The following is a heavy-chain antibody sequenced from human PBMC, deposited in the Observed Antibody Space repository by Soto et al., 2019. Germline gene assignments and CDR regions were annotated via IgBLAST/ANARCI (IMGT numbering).Heavy chain of an antibody. CDR1: GFSFSSYG. Sequence: QVQMVQSGAEVKKPGASVRVSCKASGFSFSSYGIGWVRQAPGQGLEWMGWISVDNGNRKYAQKIQGRVTMTTDTSTSTAYMDLRSLRSDDTAVYYCARGYWENTFDYWGQGTIVIVSP. V-gene: IGHV1-18*04. D-gene: IGHD1-26*01. J-gene: IGHJ4*02. CDR2: ISVDNGNR. CDR3: ARGYWENTFDY.